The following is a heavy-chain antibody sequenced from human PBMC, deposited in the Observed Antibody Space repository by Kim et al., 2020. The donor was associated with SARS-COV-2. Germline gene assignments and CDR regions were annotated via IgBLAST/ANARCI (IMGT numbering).Heavy chain of an antibody. J-gene: IGHJ4*02. Sequence: GGSLRLSCAASGFTFSGYWMYWVRQVPRKGLVWVSRINKDGSSTTYADSVKGRFTISRDNAKNRLYLQMNGLGDDDTAVYFCARGVDSGSMDSWGQGTLV. CDR1: GFTFSGYW. V-gene: IGHV3-74*01. CDR2: INKDGSST. D-gene: IGHD2-15*01. CDR3: ARGVDSGSMDS.